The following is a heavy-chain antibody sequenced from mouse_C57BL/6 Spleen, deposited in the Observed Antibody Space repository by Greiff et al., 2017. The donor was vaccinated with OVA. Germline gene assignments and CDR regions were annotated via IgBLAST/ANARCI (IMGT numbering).Heavy chain of an antibody. D-gene: IGHD1-1*01. CDR1: GYAFSSYW. CDR2: IYPGDGET. Sequence: VQLQQSGAELVKPGASVKISCKASGYAFSSYWMNWVKQRPGKGLEWIGQIYPGDGETNYNGKFKGKATLPADKSSSTAYRQLSSLTSEDSAVDCCARTTTVVAHYYAMDYWGQGTSVTVSS. J-gene: IGHJ4*01. V-gene: IGHV1-80*01. CDR3: ARTTTVVAHYYAMDY.